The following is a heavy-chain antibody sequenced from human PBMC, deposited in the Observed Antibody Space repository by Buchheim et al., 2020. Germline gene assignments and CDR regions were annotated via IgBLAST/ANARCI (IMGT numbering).Heavy chain of an antibody. V-gene: IGHV3-33*01. CDR1: GFTFSSYG. CDR2: IWYDGSNK. Sequence: QVQLVESGGGVVQPGRSLRLSCAASGFTFSSYGMHWVRQAPSKGLEWVAVIWYDGSNKYYADSVKGRFTISRDNSKNTLYLQMNSLRAEDTAVYYCARINYYDSSGQIDYWGQGTL. J-gene: IGHJ4*02. D-gene: IGHD3-22*01. CDR3: ARINYYDSSGQIDY.